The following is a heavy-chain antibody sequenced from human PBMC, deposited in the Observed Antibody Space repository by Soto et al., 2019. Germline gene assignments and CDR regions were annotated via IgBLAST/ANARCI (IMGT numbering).Heavy chain of an antibody. D-gene: IGHD3-16*02. CDR1: GGSISSGGYY. J-gene: IGHJ6*02. Sequence: TSETLSLTCTVSGGSISSGGYYWSWIRQHPGKGLEWIGYIYYSGSTYYNPSLKSRVTISVDTSKNQFSLKLSSVTAADTAVYYCARLGSKGYRYYYYGMDVWGQGTTVTVSS. CDR2: IYYSGST. V-gene: IGHV4-31*03. CDR3: ARLGSKGYRYYYYGMDV.